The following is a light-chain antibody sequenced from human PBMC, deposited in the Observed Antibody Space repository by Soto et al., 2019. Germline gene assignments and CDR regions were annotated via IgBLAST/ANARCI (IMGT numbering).Light chain of an antibody. CDR2: RNN. CDR1: SSNIGSHY. CDR3: AAWDDSLSGRV. Sequence: QSVLTQPPSASGTPGQRVTISCSGSSSNIGSHYVYWYQHLPGTAPKLLIYRNNQRPSGVPDRFSGSKSGTSASLAISGLRSEDEADYYCAAWDDSLSGRVFGGGTKLTVL. V-gene: IGLV1-47*01. J-gene: IGLJ3*02.